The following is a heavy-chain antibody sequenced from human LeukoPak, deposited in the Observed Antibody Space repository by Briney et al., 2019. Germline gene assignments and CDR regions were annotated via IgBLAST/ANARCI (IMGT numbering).Heavy chain of an antibody. D-gene: IGHD3-22*01. J-gene: IGHJ4*02. CDR2: VLYDGSMK. CDR3: AKAKPVYDSSGYYYFDY. V-gene: IGHV3-30*04. Sequence: GGSLRLSCAASGFPFSSYSMHWVRQAPGKGLEWVAVVLYDGSMKYYADSVKGRFTISRDNSKNTLYLQMNSLRAEDTAVYYCAKAKPVYDSSGYYYFDYWGQGTLVTVSS. CDR1: GFPFSSYS.